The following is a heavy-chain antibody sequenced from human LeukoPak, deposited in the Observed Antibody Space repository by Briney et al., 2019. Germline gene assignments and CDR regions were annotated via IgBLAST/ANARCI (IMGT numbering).Heavy chain of an antibody. CDR1: GGSISSYY. Sequence: SETLSLTCTVSGGSISSYYWSWIRQPPGKGLEWIGYIYYSGSTNYNPSLKSRVTISVDTSKNQFSLKLSSVTAADTAVYYCARVTSQWSLPEYYFDYWGQGTLVTVSS. J-gene: IGHJ4*02. CDR2: IYYSGST. CDR3: ARVTSQWSLPEYYFDY. D-gene: IGHD3-22*01. V-gene: IGHV4-59*01.